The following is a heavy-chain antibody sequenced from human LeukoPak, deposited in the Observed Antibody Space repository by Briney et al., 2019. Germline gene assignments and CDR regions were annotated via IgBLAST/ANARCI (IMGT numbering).Heavy chain of an antibody. V-gene: IGHV3-30-3*01. CDR2: ISYDGSNK. CDR1: GFTFSSYA. CDR3: ARDSLPPNYYMDV. D-gene: IGHD2-21*02. Sequence: GGSLRLSCAASGFTFSSYAMHWVRQAPGKGLGWVAVISYDGSNKYYADSVKGRFTISRDNSKNTLYLQMNSLRAEDTAVYYCARDSLPPNYYMDVWGKGTAVTVSS. J-gene: IGHJ6*03.